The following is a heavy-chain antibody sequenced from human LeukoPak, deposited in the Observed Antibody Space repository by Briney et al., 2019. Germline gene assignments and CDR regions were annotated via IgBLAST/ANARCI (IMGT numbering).Heavy chain of an antibody. CDR1: GFSFSSHG. D-gene: IGHD6-19*01. J-gene: IGHJ5*02. CDR2: ISSSGGTT. V-gene: IGHV3-23*01. CDR3: AKDSRSSGWYNWFDP. Sequence: GGSLRLSCAASGFSFSSHGMNWVRQAPGKGLEWVSGISSSGGTTYYADSVKGRFTISRDNSKNTLFLQMNSLRAEDTAIYYCAKDSRSSGWYNWFDPWGQGTLVTVSS.